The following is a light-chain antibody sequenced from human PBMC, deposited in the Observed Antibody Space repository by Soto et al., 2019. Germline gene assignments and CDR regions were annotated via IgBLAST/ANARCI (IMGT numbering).Light chain of an antibody. CDR1: QSVSRNW. Sequence: DIVLTQSPGTLSLSPGERATLSCRASQSVSRNWLAWYQQKPGQAPRLLIYDASGRATGSPDRFSGSGSGTDFTLTISRLEPEDFGVYYCQQYGSSPITFGQGTRLEI. CDR2: DAS. J-gene: IGKJ5*01. CDR3: QQYGSSPIT. V-gene: IGKV3-20*01.